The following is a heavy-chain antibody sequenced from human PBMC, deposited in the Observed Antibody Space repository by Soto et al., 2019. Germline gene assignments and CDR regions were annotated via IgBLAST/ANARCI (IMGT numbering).Heavy chain of an antibody. CDR3: AKDTIVGATSYYYYGMDV. V-gene: IGHV3-23*01. Sequence: GGSLRLSCAASGFTFSSYSMNWVRQAPGKGLEWVSIISGSGGVTSYADSVKGRFTISRDNSKNTLYLQMNSLRAEDTAVYYCAKDTIVGATSYYYYGMDVWGQGTTVTVSS. CDR2: ISGSGGVT. J-gene: IGHJ6*02. CDR1: GFTFSSYS. D-gene: IGHD1-26*01.